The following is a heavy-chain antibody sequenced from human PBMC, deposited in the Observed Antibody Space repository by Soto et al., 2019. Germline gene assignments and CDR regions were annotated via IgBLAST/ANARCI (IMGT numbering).Heavy chain of an antibody. CDR2: INHSEST. D-gene: IGHD2-8*02. CDR3: ASDKITGLFDY. V-gene: IGHV4-34*01. J-gene: IGHJ4*02. CDR1: GGSFSGYY. Sequence: QVQLQQWGAGLLKPSETLSLTCAVYGGSFSGYYWTWIRQPPGTGLEWIGEINHSESTNYIPSLKSRVTISVDTSKTQFSLKLTSVTAADTAVYYCASDKITGLFDYWGQGTLVTVSS.